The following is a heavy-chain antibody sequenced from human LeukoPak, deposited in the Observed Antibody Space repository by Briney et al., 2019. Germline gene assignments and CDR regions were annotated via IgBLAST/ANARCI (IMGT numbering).Heavy chain of an antibody. V-gene: IGHV3-33*01. CDR2: IWYDGSNK. CDR1: GFTFSSYG. Sequence: GGSLRLSCAASGFTFSSYGMHWVRQAPGKGLEWVAVIWYDGSNKYYADSVKGRFTISRDNSKNTLYLQMNSLGAEDTAVYYCARDALGYCSGGSCYFAYWGQGTLVTVSS. CDR3: ARDALGYCSGGSCYFAY. J-gene: IGHJ4*02. D-gene: IGHD2-15*01.